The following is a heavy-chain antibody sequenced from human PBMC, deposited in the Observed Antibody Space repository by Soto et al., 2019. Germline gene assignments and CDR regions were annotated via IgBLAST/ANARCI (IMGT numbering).Heavy chain of an antibody. CDR3: AKGVVEMATITGFDP. CDR2: ISFDGSNK. Sequence: VGSLRLSCAASGFTFSRYGMHWVRQAPGKGLEWVAVISFDGSNKYYADSVKGRFTISRDNSKNTLYLQMNSLRAEDTAVYYCAKGVVEMATITGFDPWGQGTLVTVSS. D-gene: IGHD5-12*01. V-gene: IGHV3-30*18. CDR1: GFTFSRYG. J-gene: IGHJ5*02.